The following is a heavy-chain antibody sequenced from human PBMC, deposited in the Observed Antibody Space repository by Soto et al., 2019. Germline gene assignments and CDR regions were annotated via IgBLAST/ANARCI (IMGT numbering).Heavy chain of an antibody. CDR1: GYTFTSYA. D-gene: IGHD3-16*01. Sequence: ASVKVSCKASGYTFTSYAIRWVRQAPGQRLEWMGWINPGNGKTLYSQKFQGRVTITRDTSADTAYVELSSLKTEDTAVYYCTTYPGGGPDYWGQGTLVTVSS. CDR2: INPGNGKT. V-gene: IGHV1-3*01. J-gene: IGHJ4*02. CDR3: TTYPGGGPDY.